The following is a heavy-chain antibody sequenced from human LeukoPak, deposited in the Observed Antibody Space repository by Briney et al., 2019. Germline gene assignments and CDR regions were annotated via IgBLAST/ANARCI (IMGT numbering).Heavy chain of an antibody. CDR2: INPNSGGT. J-gene: IGHJ5*02. D-gene: IGHD3-22*01. CDR1: GYTFTGYH. V-gene: IGHV1-2*02. CDR3: ARDSTDSSGYYYLSNWFDP. Sequence: GASVKVSCKASGYTFTGYHMHWMRQAPGQGLEWMGWINPNSGGTNYAQKFQGRVTMTRDTSISTAYMELSRLRSDDTAVYYCARDSTDSSGYYYLSNWFDPWGQGTLVTVSS.